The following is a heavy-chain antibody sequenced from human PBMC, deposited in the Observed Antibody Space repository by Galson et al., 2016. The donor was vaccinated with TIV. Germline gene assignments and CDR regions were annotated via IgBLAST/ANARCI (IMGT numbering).Heavy chain of an antibody. CDR1: GYSFTTHW. V-gene: IGHV5-51*03. J-gene: IGHJ4*02. CDR3: ARPGAYYFAY. Sequence: QSGAEVKKPGESLKISCKGSGYSFTTHWIGWVRQMPGKGLEWMGVIYPADSDTRYSPSFQGQVSISADKSISTAYLQWSSLKASDTAIYYCARPGAYYFAYWGQGTLVTVSS. CDR2: IYPADSDT. D-gene: IGHD7-27*01.